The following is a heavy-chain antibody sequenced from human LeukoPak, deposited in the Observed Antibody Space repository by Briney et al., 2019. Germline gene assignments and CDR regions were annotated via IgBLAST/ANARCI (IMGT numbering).Heavy chain of an antibody. D-gene: IGHD3-22*01. J-gene: IGHJ4*02. CDR2: INWNGGSA. V-gene: IGHV3-20*01. CDR1: GFTFDDHG. CDR3: ARDFYDSSGFDY. Sequence: GGSLRLSCAASGFTFDDHGMSWVRQAPGKGLEWVSNINWNGGSARYADSVKGRFTISRDNAKNSLYLQMNSLRAEDTALYHCARDFYDSSGFDYWGQGTLVTVSS.